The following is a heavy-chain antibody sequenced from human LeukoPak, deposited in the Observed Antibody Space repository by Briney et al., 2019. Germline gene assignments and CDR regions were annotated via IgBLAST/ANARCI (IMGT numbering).Heavy chain of an antibody. CDR1: GFTFRNRG. D-gene: IGHD6-6*01. V-gene: IGHV3-33*01. CDR2: IWYDGSNE. Sequence: GGSLRLSCAASGFTFRNRGMHWVRQAPGQGLEWVAVIWYDGSNEYYADSVRGRFTISRDNSKNTMTLQMNSLRDDDTAIYYCARDIASRRIDYWGQGTLVTVSS. J-gene: IGHJ4*02. CDR3: ARDIASRRIDY.